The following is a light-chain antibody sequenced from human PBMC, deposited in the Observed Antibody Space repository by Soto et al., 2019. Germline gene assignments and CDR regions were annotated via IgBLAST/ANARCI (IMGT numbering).Light chain of an antibody. Sequence: QSALTQPASVSGSPGQSITLLCTGTSSDVGGYNSVSWYQQHPGKAPKLMIHDVSNRPSGVSNRFSGSKSGNTASLTISGLQAEDEADYYCSSYTSSSSYVFVTGTKVTVL. CDR1: SSDVGGYNS. J-gene: IGLJ1*01. CDR2: DVS. V-gene: IGLV2-14*01. CDR3: SSYTSSSSYV.